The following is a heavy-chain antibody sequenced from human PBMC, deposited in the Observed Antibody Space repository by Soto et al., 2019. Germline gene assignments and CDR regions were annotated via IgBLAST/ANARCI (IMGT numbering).Heavy chain of an antibody. D-gene: IGHD3-16*01. J-gene: IGHJ4*02. Sequence: SETLSLTCTVSGGSIGSGGYYWSWIHQHPGKGLEWIGYIYYSGSTYYNPPLKSRVTISVDTSRSQFSLNLSSVTAADTAVFYCARHSLRRLTFGGVISPDFDYWGLGILVTVSS. CDR3: ARHSLRRLTFGGVISPDFDY. CDR2: IYYSGST. V-gene: IGHV4-39*01. CDR1: GGSIGSGGYY.